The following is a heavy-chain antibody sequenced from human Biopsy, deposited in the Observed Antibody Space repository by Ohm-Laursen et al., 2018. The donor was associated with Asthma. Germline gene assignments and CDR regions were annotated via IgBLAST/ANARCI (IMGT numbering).Heavy chain of an antibody. Sequence: GASVKVSCKPSGYTFNSAGITWVRQAPGQGLEWMGWISVYNGNTKVAQKLQDRVTMITDTSASTAYMELRSLRSDDMAVYFCARAVDYSHYYGIDVWGQGTTVTVS. V-gene: IGHV1-18*03. CDR3: ARAVDYSHYYGIDV. CDR2: ISVYNGNT. D-gene: IGHD3-10*01. J-gene: IGHJ6*02. CDR1: GYTFNSAG.